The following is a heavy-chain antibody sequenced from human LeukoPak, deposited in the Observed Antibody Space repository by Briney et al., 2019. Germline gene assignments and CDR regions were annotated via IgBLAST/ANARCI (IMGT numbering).Heavy chain of an antibody. V-gene: IGHV4-59*12. D-gene: IGHD6-6*01. CDR2: IYHSGST. J-gene: IGHJ5*02. Sequence: SETLSLTCTVSGGSISSYYWSWIRQPPGKGLEWIGYIYHSGSTYYNPSLKSRVTISVDRSKNQFSLKLSSVTAADTAVYYCARDCQTCAEVLSIAAPAHWFDPWGQGTLVTVSS. CDR1: GGSISSYY. CDR3: ARDCQTCAEVLSIAAPAHWFDP.